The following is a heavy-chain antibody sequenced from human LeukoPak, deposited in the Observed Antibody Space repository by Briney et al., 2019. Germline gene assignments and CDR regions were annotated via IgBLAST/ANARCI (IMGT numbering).Heavy chain of an antibody. CDR2: INPNSGGT. V-gene: IGHV1-2*02. CDR1: GYTFTNYG. J-gene: IGHJ4*02. CDR3: ARGLGWEQWLVPDYYFDY. D-gene: IGHD6-19*01. Sequence: ASVKVSCKASGYTFTNYGISWVRQAPGQGLEWMGWINPNSGGTNYAQKFQGRVTMTRDTSISTAYMELSRLRSDDTAVYYCARGLGWEQWLVPDYYFDYWGQGTLVTVSS.